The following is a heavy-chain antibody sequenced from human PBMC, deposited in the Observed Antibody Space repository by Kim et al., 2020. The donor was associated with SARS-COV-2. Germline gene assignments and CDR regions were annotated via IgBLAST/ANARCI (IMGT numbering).Heavy chain of an antibody. V-gene: IGHV3-30*07. CDR3: ARGTPRYSSGWPYSY. J-gene: IGHJ4*02. Sequence: DSVKDRFTISRDNSKSPLYLQMNSLRAEDTAVYYCARGTPRYSSGWPYSYWGQGTLVTVSS. D-gene: IGHD6-19*01.